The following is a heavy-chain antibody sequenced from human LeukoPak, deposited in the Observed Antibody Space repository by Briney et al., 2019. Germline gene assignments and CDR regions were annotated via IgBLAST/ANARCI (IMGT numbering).Heavy chain of an antibody. J-gene: IGHJ4*02. D-gene: IGHD3-16*01. CDR2: ITPSSGGT. Sequence: ASVKVSCKASGYTFTGNYMHWVRQAPGQGLEWMGWITPSSGGTIYAQKFQGRVTMTRDTSISTAYMELSRLRSDDTAVYYCARVRYRLAETYIDYWGQGTLVTVSS. V-gene: IGHV1-2*02. CDR3: ARVRYRLAETYIDY. CDR1: GYTFTGNY.